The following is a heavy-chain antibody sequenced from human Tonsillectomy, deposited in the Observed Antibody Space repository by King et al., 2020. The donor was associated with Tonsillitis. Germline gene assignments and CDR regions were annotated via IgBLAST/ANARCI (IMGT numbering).Heavy chain of an antibody. D-gene: IGHD6-19*01. V-gene: IGHV3-30*18. CDR2: ISYDGSNK. CDR1: GFTFSSYG. CDR3: AKDHSSGWSSGYDY. J-gene: IGHJ4*02. Sequence: VQLVESGGGVVQPGRSLRLSCAASGFTFSSYGMHWVRQAPGKGLEWVAVISYDGSNKYYADSVKGRFTISRDNSKNTLYLQMNSLRPEDTAVYYCAKDHSSGWSSGYDYWGQGTLVTVSS.